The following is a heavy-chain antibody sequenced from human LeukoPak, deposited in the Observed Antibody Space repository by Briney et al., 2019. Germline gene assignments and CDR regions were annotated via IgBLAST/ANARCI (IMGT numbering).Heavy chain of an antibody. CDR1: GYTFTGYY. V-gene: IGHV1-2*02. CDR3: ATLSQLLNAFDI. J-gene: IGHJ3*02. D-gene: IGHD2-2*01. CDR2: INPNSGGT. Sequence: GASVKVSCKASGYTFTGYYMHWVRQAPGQGLEWMGRINPNSGGTNYAQKFQGRVTMTRDTSISTAYMELSRLRSDDTAVYYCATLSQLLNAFDIWGQGTMVTVSS.